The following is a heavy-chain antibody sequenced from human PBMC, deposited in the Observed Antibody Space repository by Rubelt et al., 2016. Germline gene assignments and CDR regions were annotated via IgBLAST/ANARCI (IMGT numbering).Heavy chain of an antibody. D-gene: IGHD5-12*01. CDR3: AREDVATSYFDY. Sequence: QVQLVQSGGEVKKPGASLKVSCKTSGYTFTSYAMHWVRQAPGQRLEWMGWMNAGNGNTRYSQKFQGRVTITRDTSANTAYKELRSLRDEDTAVYYCAREDVATSYFDYWGQGTLVTVSS. CDR1: GYTFTSYA. V-gene: IGHV1-3*01. CDR2: MNAGNGNT. J-gene: IGHJ4*02.